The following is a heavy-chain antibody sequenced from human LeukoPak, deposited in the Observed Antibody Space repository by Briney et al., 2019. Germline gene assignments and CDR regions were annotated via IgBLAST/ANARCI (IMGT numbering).Heavy chain of an antibody. CDR1: GFTFSSYW. V-gene: IGHV3-7*01. CDR2: IKQDGSEK. J-gene: IGHJ4*02. Sequence: PGGSLRLSCAASGFTFSSYWMSWVRQAPGKGLEWVANIKQDGSEKYYVDSVKGRFTISRDNAKNSLYLQMNSLRAEDTAVHYCAREPIQNYYGSGSYYGYWGQGTLVTVSS. D-gene: IGHD3-10*01. CDR3: AREPIQNYYGSGSYYGY.